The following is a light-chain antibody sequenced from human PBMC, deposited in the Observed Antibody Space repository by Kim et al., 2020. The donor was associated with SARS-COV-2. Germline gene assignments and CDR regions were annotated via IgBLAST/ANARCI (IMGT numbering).Light chain of an antibody. CDR2: EVR. J-gene: IGLJ1*01. CDR3: SSYTSSHTYV. CDR1: SSDFGVYDH. Sequence: GHSITISCAGTSSDFGVYDHVSWYQQLPGKVPTVIIYEVRSLPSGVSTRFAGSKSGDTASLTISGLQPEDEADYFCSSYTSSHTYVCGTGTKVTVL. V-gene: IGLV2-14*01.